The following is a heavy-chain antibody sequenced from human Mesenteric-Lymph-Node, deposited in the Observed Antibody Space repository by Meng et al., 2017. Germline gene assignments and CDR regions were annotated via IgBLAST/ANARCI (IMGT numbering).Heavy chain of an antibody. CDR2: ISGTGGST. J-gene: IGHJ4*02. V-gene: IGHV3-23*01. CDR3: ARDLYCSGGGCYSLVDY. Sequence: GESLKISCTASGFTFSSYAMSWVRQAPGKGLEWVSGISGTGGSTYYADSVKGRFTISRDNSKNTLYLQMNSLRAEDTAVYYCARDLYCSGGGCYSLVDYWGQGTLVTVSS. CDR1: GFTFSSYA. D-gene: IGHD2-15*01.